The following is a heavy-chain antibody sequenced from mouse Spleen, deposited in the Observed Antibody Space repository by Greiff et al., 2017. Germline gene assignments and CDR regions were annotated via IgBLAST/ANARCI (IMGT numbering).Heavy chain of an antibody. CDR1: GFTFSSYA. CDR3: ARVKLGPHYYAMDY. D-gene: IGHD4-1*01. J-gene: IGHJ4*01. V-gene: IGHV5-9-1*01. CDR2: ISSGGSYT. Sequence: EVKLVESGGGLVKPGGSLKLSCAASGFTFSSYAMSWVRQTPEKRLEWVATISSGGSYTYYPDSVKGRFTISRDNAKNTLYLQMSSLRSEDTAMYYCARVKLGPHYYAMDYWGQGTSVTVSS.